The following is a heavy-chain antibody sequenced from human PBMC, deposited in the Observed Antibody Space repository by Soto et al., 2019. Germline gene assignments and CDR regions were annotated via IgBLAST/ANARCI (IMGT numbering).Heavy chain of an antibody. D-gene: IGHD6-13*01. J-gene: IGHJ4*02. Sequence: GGSLRLSCAASGFTFSSYWMSWFRQAPGKGLEWVANIKQDGSEKYYVDSVKGRFTISRDNAKNSLYLQMNSLRAEDTAVYYCARDATPRYSSSWPDWGQGTLVTVSS. V-gene: IGHV3-7*01. CDR1: GFTFSSYW. CDR2: IKQDGSEK. CDR3: ARDATPRYSSSWPD.